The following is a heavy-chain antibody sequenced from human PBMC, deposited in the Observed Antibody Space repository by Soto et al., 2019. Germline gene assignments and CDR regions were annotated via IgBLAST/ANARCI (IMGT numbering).Heavy chain of an antibody. CDR2: IYYSGST. CDR1: GGSVSSGSYY. J-gene: IGHJ4*02. Sequence: PSETLSLTCTVSGGSVSSGSYYWSWIRQPPGKGLEWIGYIYYSGSTNYNPSLKSRVAISVDTSKNQLSLKLSSVTAADTAIYYCARNRDGYNQYYFDYWGQGTLVTVSS. V-gene: IGHV4-61*01. CDR3: ARNRDGYNQYYFDY. D-gene: IGHD5-12*01.